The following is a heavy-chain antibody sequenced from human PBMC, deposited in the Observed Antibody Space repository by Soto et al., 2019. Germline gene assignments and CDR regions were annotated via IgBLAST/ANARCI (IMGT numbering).Heavy chain of an antibody. D-gene: IGHD4-17*01. CDR1: GGSISSSNW. CDR2: IYHSGIT. Sequence: QVQLQESGPGLVKPSGTLSLTCAVSGGSISSSNWWSWVRQPPGKGLEWIGEIYHSGITNYNPSLDSQVTISVDKAKNQLSLMLSSVTAADTALYYCWVTTGVIDYWGQGTLVIVSS. J-gene: IGHJ4*02. V-gene: IGHV4-4*02. CDR3: WVTTGVIDY.